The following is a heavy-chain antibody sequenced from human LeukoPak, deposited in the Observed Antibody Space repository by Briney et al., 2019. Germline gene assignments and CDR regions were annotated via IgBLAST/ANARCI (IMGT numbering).Heavy chain of an antibody. V-gene: IGHV4-59*08. J-gene: IGHJ6*02. D-gene: IGHD6-13*01. CDR2: IYYSGST. Sequence: SETLSLTCTVSGGSISSYYWSWIRQPPGKGLEWIGYIYYSGSTNYNPSLKSRVTISVDTSKNQFSLKLSSVTAADTAVYYCSGRQQLVDPYYYYDMHVWGQGTTVTVSS. CDR3: SGRQQLVDPYYYYDMHV. CDR1: GGSISSYY.